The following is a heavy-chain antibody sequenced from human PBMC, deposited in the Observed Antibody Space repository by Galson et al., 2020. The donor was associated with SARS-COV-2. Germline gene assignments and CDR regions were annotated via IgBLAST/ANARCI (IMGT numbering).Heavy chain of an antibody. CDR2: IFYRGST. CDR3: ARASSVAAPGRYFQH. D-gene: IGHD6-13*01. CDR1: GGSVSGHY. J-gene: IGHJ1*01. Sequence: SQTLSLPCTVSGGSVSGHYWSWIRQPPGRGLEWIGYIFYRGSTNYNPSLKSRVTISVDTSKNQFSLKLSSVTAADTAVYYCARASSVAAPGRYFQHWGQGTLVTVSS. V-gene: IGHV4-59*02.